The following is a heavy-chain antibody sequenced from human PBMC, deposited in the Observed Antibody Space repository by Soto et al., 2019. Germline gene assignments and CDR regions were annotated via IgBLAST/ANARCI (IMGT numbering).Heavy chain of an antibody. J-gene: IGHJ4*02. D-gene: IGHD2-2*01. V-gene: IGHV3-30-3*01. CDR2: ISYDGSNK. Sequence: PGGSLRLSCAASGFTFSSYAMHWVRQAPGKGLEWVAVISYDGSNKYYADSVKGRFTISRDNSKNTLYLQMNSLRAEDTAVYYCASGLSGPAAIFDYWGQGTLVTVSS. CDR1: GFTFSSYA. CDR3: ASGLSGPAAIFDY.